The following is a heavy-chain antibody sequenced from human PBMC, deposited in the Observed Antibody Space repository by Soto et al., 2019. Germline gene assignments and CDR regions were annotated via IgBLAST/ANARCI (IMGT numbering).Heavy chain of an antibody. CDR1: GFTFSSYA. CDR2: ISSNGGST. V-gene: IGHV3-64*01. Sequence: GGSLRLSCAASGFTFSSYAMHWVRQAPGKGLEYVSAISSNGGSTYYANSVKGRFTISRDNSKNTLYLQMGSLRAEDMAVYYCARGFVVKQWLVPSAYYYYGMDVWGQGTTVTVSS. CDR3: ARGFVVKQWLVPSAYYYYGMDV. J-gene: IGHJ6*02. D-gene: IGHD6-19*01.